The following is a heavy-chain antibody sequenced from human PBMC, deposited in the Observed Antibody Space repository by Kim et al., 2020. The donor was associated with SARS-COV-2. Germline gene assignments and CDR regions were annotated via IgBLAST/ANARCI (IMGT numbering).Heavy chain of an antibody. Sequence: GGSLRLSCAASGFTFSSYGMHWVRQAPGKGLEWVAVIWYDGSNKYYADSVKGRFTISRDNSKNTLYLQMNSLRAEDTAVYYCAILHGLSGYSSGWYPEYYYYYYGMDVWGQGTTVTVSS. CDR2: IWYDGSNK. CDR3: AILHGLSGYSSGWYPEYYYYYYGMDV. V-gene: IGHV3-33*01. J-gene: IGHJ6*02. D-gene: IGHD6-19*01. CDR1: GFTFSSYG.